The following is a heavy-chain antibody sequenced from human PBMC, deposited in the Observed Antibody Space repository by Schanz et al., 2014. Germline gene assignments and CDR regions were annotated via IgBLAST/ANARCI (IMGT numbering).Heavy chain of an antibody. D-gene: IGHD3-16*01. CDR3: ATKVGLYDRGWFDP. Sequence: QVHLVQSGAEVKKPGSSVKVSCKASGGTFSSDTFSWVRQAPGQGLEWMGRIVPIAGITNYAQWFQGRVTITADKSSDTAYTEQSSLRSADTAVDYCATKVGLYDRGWFDPWGQGTLVTVSS. CDR2: IVPIAGIT. J-gene: IGHJ5*02. CDR1: GGTFSSDT. V-gene: IGHV1-69*02.